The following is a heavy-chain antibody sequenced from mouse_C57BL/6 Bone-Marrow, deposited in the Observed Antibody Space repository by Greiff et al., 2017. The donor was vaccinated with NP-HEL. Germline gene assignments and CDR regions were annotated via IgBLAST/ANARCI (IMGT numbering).Heavy chain of an antibody. CDR3: ARELGRFAY. Sequence: QVQLQQSGPELVKPGASVKLSCKASGYTFTSYDINWVKQRPGQGLEWIGWIYPRAGSTKYNEKFKGKATLTVDTSSSTAYMELHRLTSEGSAVCFCARELGRFAYWGQGTLVTVSA. V-gene: IGHV1-85*01. D-gene: IGHD4-1*01. CDR2: IYPRAGST. CDR1: GYTFTSYD. J-gene: IGHJ3*01.